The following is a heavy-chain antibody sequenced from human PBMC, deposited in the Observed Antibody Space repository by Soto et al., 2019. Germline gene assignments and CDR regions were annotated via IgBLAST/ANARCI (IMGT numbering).Heavy chain of an antibody. Sequence: QITVKESGPKLVKPSQTLTLTCAFSGFSLSTSGVGVGWVRQPPGKAPEWLALIYWDDDKRYRPSLKSRLSTPKAPPKARVVLPIPNMDPGNTAPYYLEPQAGKNNTYSFDPWAVAPWSLSPQ. D-gene: IGHD1-1*01. CDR2: IYWDDDK. V-gene: IGHV2-5*02. J-gene: IGHJ2*01. CDR1: GFSLSTSGVG. CDR3: EPQAGKNNTYSFDP.